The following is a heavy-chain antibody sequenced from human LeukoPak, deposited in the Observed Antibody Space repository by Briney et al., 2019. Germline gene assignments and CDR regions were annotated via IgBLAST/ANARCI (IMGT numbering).Heavy chain of an antibody. J-gene: IGHJ4*02. V-gene: IGHV3-15*01. CDR2: VKSKSDGGTT. Sequence: GGSLRLSCAASGFTVGDAWMAWVRQAPGKGLEWVGRVKSKSDGGTTDYSAPVKGRFTISRDASKNTLYLQMNSLKTEDTAVYYCTTDGVGVEGATYDNWGQGTLVSVSS. CDR1: GFTVGDAW. D-gene: IGHD1-26*01. CDR3: TTDGVGVEGATYDN.